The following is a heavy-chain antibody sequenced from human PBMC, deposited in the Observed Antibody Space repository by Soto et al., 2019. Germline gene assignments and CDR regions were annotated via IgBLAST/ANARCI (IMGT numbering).Heavy chain of an antibody. CDR2: IWYDGSNK. CDR3: ARDFYWNDEYYYYGMDV. D-gene: IGHD1-1*01. V-gene: IGHV3-33*01. J-gene: IGHJ6*02. CDR1: GFTFSSYG. Sequence: ESGGGVVQPGRSLRLSCAASGFTFSSYGMHWVRQAPGKGLEWVAVIWYDGSNKYYADSVKGRFTISRDNSKNTLYLQMNSLRAEDTAVYYCARDFYWNDEYYYYGMDVWGQGTTVTVSS.